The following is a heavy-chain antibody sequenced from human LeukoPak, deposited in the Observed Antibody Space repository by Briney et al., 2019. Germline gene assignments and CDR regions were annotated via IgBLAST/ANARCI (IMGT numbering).Heavy chain of an antibody. D-gene: IGHD4-17*01. J-gene: IGHJ5*02. CDR2: IYHSGST. CDR1: GYSISSGYY. CDR3: APDYGDYFNWFDP. Sequence: PSETLSLTCAVSGYSISSGYYWGWIRQPPGKGLEWIGSIYHSGSTYYNPSLKSRVTISVDTSKNQFSLKLSSVTAADTAVYYCAPDYGDYFNWFDPWGQGTLVTVSS. V-gene: IGHV4-38-2*01.